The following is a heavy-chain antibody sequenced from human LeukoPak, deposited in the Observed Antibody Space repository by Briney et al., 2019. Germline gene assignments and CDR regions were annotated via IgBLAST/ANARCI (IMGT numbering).Heavy chain of an antibody. CDR2: INPSGTT. D-gene: IGHD3-10*01. J-gene: IGHJ6*03. CDR3: ARHAGSGSYYPTYYYYYYMDV. Sequence: PSETLSLTCAVYGGSFSGHYWGWIRQSPGKGLEWIGEINPSGTTNYNPSLKSRVTISVDRSKNQFSLNMRSVTAADTAVYYCARHAGSGSYYPTYYYYYYMDVWGKGTTVTISS. V-gene: IGHV4-34*01. CDR1: GGSFSGHY.